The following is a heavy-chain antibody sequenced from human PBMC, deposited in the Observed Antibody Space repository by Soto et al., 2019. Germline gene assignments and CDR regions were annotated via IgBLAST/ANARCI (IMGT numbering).Heavy chain of an antibody. CDR2: ISYDGSNK. CDR1: GFTFSSYA. D-gene: IGHD1-26*01. CDR3: ARQSGSYPCFDY. Sequence: GGSLRLSCAASGFTFSSYAMHWVRQAPGKGLEWVAVISYDGSNKYYADSVKGRFTISRDNSKNTLYLQMNSLRAEDTAVYYCARQSGSYPCFDYRGQGTLVTVSS. V-gene: IGHV3-30-3*01. J-gene: IGHJ4*02.